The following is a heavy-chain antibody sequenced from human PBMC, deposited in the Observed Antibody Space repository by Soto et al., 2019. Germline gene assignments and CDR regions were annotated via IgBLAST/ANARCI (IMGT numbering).Heavy chain of an antibody. CDR1: GGSISSYY. CDR3: ERFRYPRDPYQEY. V-gene: IGHV4-59*01. D-gene: IGHD3-16*02. CDR2: IYYNGSP. Sequence: SETLSLTFTVSGGSISSYYWRCIRQPPGKGLEWIGYIYYNGSPNYNPSLKSRVNLSVDTSKNQFSLQLNSVTSADTAVYFCERFRYPRDPYQEYWGQGTMVTDSS. J-gene: IGHJ4*02.